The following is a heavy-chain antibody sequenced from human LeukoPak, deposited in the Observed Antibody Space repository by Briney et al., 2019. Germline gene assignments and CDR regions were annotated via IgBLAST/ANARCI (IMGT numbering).Heavy chain of an antibody. CDR1: GFTFSTYN. V-gene: IGHV3-48*01. CDR2: INSSRTTI. CDR3: ARDDYVTWFDP. J-gene: IGHJ5*02. D-gene: IGHD4-17*01. Sequence: GGSLRLSCAASGFTFSTYNINWVRQAPGKGLEWVSYINSSRTTIYYADSVKGRFTISRDNAKNSLYLQMNSLRAEDTAVYYCARDDYVTWFDPWGQGTLVTVSS.